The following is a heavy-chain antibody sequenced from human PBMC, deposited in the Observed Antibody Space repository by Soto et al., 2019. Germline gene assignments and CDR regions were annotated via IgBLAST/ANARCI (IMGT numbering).Heavy chain of an antibody. V-gene: IGHV3-11*05. J-gene: IGHJ4*02. D-gene: IGHD6-19*01. CDR3: ARDRGAVTGQYFDY. CDR2: ISSSGTSA. Sequence: QVQLEESGGGLVKPGGSLRLSCAASGFTFSAVYMSWIRQAPNKGLEYISYISSSGTSANYADSVKGRFTISRDNAKNSLSLQMNSLRAEDTGVYYCARDRGAVTGQYFDYWGQGALVTVSS. CDR1: GFTFSAVY.